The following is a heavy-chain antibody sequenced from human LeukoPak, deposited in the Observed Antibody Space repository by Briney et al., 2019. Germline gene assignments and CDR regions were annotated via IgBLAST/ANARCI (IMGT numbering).Heavy chain of an antibody. CDR2: IYYSGST. Sequence: PSETLSLTCTVSGGSISSYYWSWIRQPPGKGLEWIGYIYYSGSTKYKPSLKSRVTISVDTSKNQFSLKLSSVTAADTAVYYCARGTPHYYGSGSYYISRFDPWGQGTLVTVSS. J-gene: IGHJ5*02. CDR3: ARGTPHYYGSGSYYISRFDP. CDR1: GGSISSYY. V-gene: IGHV4-59*01. D-gene: IGHD3-10*01.